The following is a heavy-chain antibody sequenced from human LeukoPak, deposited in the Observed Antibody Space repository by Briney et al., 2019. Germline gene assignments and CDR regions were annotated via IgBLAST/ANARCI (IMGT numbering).Heavy chain of an antibody. CDR1: GFTFNSYA. CDR2: ISYDGSNK. V-gene: IGHV3-30-3*01. Sequence: GGSLRLSCAASGFTFNSYAMHWVRQAPGKGLEWVAVISYDGSNKHYAGSVKGRLTISRDNSKNTMYLQMNSLRIEDTAVYYCARDRGWAFDIWGQGTMVTVSS. CDR3: ARDRGWAFDI. J-gene: IGHJ3*02.